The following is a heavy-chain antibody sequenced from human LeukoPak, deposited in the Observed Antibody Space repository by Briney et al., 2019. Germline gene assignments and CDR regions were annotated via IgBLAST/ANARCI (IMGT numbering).Heavy chain of an antibody. CDR3: ARDLAMAVTALGSN. CDR1: GFTFSSYE. J-gene: IGHJ4*02. Sequence: GGSLRLSCAASGFTFSSYEMNWVRQAPGKGLGWVSYISSSGSTIYYADSVKGRFTISRDNAKNSLYLQMNSLRAEDTAVYYCARDLAMAVTALGSNWGQGTLVTVSS. V-gene: IGHV3-48*03. CDR2: ISSSGSTI. D-gene: IGHD2-21*02.